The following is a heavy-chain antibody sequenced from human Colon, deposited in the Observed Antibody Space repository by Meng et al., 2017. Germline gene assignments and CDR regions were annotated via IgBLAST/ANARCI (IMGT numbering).Heavy chain of an antibody. J-gene: IGHJ4*01. V-gene: IGHV3-21*01. CDR1: GFTFSGFS. Sequence: VEVWAAGGGLVQPGGSLRLSCAASGFTFSGFSLSWVRQAPGKGLEWVSSITGDSTYIYYADSVKGRFTVSRDNAKNSLYLQMNSLRADDTAVYYCTRGWMPEWGQGTLVTVSS. CDR3: TRGWMPE. D-gene: IGHD2-2*01. CDR2: ITGDSTYI.